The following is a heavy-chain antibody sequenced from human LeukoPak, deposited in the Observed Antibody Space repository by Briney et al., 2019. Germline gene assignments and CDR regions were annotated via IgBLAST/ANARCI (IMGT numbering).Heavy chain of an antibody. Sequence: PGGSLRLSCAASGFTFSDYYMRCIRQSPGKGLEWVSYFSSSGSTIYYADSVKGRFTISRDNAKHSLYLQMNSLGAEDTAVYYCARVRSRITMIVVVIPGIDAFDIWGQGTMVTVSS. J-gene: IGHJ3*02. CDR2: FSSSGSTI. CDR1: GFTFSDYY. V-gene: IGHV3-11*01. D-gene: IGHD3-22*01. CDR3: ARVRSRITMIVVVIPGIDAFDI.